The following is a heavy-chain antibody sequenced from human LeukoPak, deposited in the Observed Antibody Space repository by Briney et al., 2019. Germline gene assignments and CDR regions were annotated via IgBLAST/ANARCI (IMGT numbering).Heavy chain of an antibody. Sequence: GGSLRLSCAASAVSISTDAMCWGCLAQPPGMECVSVISGGAGSTYYADSVKGRFTISRDNSKNTLYLQMNSLRAEDTAVYYCAKESPLAAIDYWGQGTLVTVSS. J-gene: IGHJ4*02. CDR2: ISGGAGST. D-gene: IGHD6-6*01. V-gene: IGHV3-23*01. CDR3: AKESPLAAIDY. CDR1: AVSISTDA.